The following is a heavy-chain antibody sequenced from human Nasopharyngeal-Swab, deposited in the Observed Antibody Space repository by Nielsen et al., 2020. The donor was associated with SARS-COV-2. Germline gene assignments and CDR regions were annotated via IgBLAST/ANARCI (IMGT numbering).Heavy chain of an antibody. CDR2: IAYDGVNK. D-gene: IGHD1-26*01. CDR1: GFIFRSYA. CDR3: ATDGSRYFDS. J-gene: IGHJ4*02. V-gene: IGHV3-30-3*01. Sequence: GESLKISCTGSGFIFRSYAIHWVRQAPGKGLEWVALIAYDGVNKFYADSVKGRFTISRDNSQNTLYLHMNSLGPDDTALYYCATDGSRYFDSWGQGTLVTVSS.